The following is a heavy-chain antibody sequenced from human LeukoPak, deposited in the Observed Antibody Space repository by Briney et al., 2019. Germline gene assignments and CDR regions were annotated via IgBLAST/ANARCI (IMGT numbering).Heavy chain of an antibody. V-gene: IGHV1-46*01. J-gene: IGHJ4*02. CDR2: INPSGGST. CDR1: GYTFTSYY. D-gene: IGHD6-13*01. Sequence: GASVKVSCKASGYTFTSYYMHWVRQAPAQGLEWMGIINPSGGSTSYAQKFQGRVTMTRDTSTSTVYMELSSLRSEDTAVYYCARAPYSSSWYVSHFDYWGQGTLVTVSS. CDR3: ARAPYSSSWYVSHFDY.